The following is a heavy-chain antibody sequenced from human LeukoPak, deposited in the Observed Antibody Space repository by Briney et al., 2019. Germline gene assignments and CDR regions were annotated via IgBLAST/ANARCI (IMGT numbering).Heavy chain of an antibody. CDR2: IYYSGST. Sequence: PSETLALTCTLSGGSLSTYYWSWIRPPPGKGLEWIGYIYYSGSTNYNSSLKSRVTISVDTSKNQFSLKLSSVTAAATAVYYCARGGGYASPIGYWGQGALVTVSS. V-gene: IGHV4-59*01. D-gene: IGHD5-12*01. CDR1: GGSLSTYY. CDR3: ARGGGYASPIGY. J-gene: IGHJ4*02.